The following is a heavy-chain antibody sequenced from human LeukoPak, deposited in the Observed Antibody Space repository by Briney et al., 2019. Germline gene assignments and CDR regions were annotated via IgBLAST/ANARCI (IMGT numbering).Heavy chain of an antibody. CDR1: GFTFSSYA. J-gene: IGHJ4*02. V-gene: IGHV3-23*01. D-gene: IGHD3-22*01. CDR2: ISGSGGST. CDR3: ARDDYDGYYFDY. Sequence: PGGSLRLSCAASGFTFSSYAMSWVRQAPGKGLEWVSAISGSGGSTYYADSVKGRFTISRDNSKNTLYLQMNSLRAEDTAVYYCARDDYDGYYFDYWGQGTLVTVSS.